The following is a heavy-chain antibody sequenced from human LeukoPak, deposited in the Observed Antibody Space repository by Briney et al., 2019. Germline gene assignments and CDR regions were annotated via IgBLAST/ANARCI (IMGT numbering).Heavy chain of an antibody. CDR2: INHSGST. D-gene: IGHD6-13*01. J-gene: IGHJ4*02. CDR3: ARVGGQRRRSWQTDY. Sequence: PLETLSLTCAVYGGSFSGYYWSWIRQPPGKGLEWIGEINHSGSTNYNPSLKSRVTISVDTSKNQFSLKLSSVTAAETAVYYCARVGGQRRRSWQTDYWGQATLVTVSS. CDR1: GGSFSGYY. V-gene: IGHV4-34*01.